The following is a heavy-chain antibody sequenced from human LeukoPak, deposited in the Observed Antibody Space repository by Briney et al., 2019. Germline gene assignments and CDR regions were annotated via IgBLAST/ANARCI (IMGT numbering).Heavy chain of an antibody. CDR2: ISSSGSTI. Sequence: GGSLRLSCAASGFTFSSYEMNWVRQAPGKGLEWVSYISSSGSTIYYADSVKGRFTISRDNAQNSLYLQMSSLRAEDTAVYYCARGGYRTSTICYGEYFHHWGQGTLVTVSS. CDR3: ARGGYRTSTICYGEYFHH. J-gene: IGHJ1*01. D-gene: IGHD2-2*01. CDR1: GFTFSSYE. V-gene: IGHV3-48*03.